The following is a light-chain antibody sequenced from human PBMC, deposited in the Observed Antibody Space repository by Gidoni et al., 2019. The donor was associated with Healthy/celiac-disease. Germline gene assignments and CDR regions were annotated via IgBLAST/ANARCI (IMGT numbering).Light chain of an antibody. J-gene: IGKJ1*01. Sequence: ALTQSPGTLSLSPGERATLSCRASQSVSSSYVAWYQQKRGQAPRLLIYGASRRATVIPEWCSGGWSRKDFILTSSRLEDEVFAVYYGQYYGSSPQTFGQXTKVEIK. CDR2: GAS. V-gene: IGKV3-20*01. CDR3: QYYGSSPQT. CDR1: QSVSSSY.